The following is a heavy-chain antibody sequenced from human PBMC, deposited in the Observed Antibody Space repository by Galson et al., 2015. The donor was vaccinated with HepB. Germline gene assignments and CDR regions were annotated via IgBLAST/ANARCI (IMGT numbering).Heavy chain of an antibody. CDR2: IRSKTDGGTT. CDR3: TTEATDGPLDFDY. CDR1: GFTFSNAW. V-gene: IGHV3-15*01. J-gene: IGHJ4*02. Sequence: SLRLSCAASGFTFSNAWMSWVRQAPGKGLEWVGRIRSKTDGGTTDYAAPVKGRFTISRDDSRNTLYLQMNSLKTEDTAVYYCTTEATDGPLDFDYWGQGTLVTVSS. D-gene: IGHD1-26*01.